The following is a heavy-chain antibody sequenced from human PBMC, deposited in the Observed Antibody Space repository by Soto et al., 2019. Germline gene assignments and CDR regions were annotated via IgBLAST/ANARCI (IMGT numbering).Heavy chain of an antibody. CDR1: GVSISTGGYY. J-gene: IGHJ4*02. V-gene: IGHV4-31*03. Sequence: PSETLSLTCTVSGVSISTGGYYWSWIRQHPGKGLEWIGNIYYSGRTYYNPSLKSRVILSVDTSKNNFSLNQRSLTAADSAMYYCASVSGGDYEYYFDYWGQGALVTVSS. D-gene: IGHD2-21*02. CDR2: IYYSGRT. CDR3: ASVSGGDYEYYFDY.